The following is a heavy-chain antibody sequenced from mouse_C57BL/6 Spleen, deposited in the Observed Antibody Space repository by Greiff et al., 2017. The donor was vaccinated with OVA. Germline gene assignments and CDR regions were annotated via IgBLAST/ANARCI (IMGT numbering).Heavy chain of an antibody. J-gene: IGHJ2*01. CDR1: GYAFSSSW. CDR3: ARDSSSGYGYFDY. Sequence: VQLQQSGPELVKPGASVKISCKASGYAFSSSWMNWVKQRPGKGLEWIGRIYPGDGDTNYNGKFKGKATLTADKSSSTAYMQLSSLTSEDSAVYFCARDSSSGYGYFDYWGQGTTLTVSS. CDR2: IYPGDGDT. D-gene: IGHD3-2*02. V-gene: IGHV1-82*01.